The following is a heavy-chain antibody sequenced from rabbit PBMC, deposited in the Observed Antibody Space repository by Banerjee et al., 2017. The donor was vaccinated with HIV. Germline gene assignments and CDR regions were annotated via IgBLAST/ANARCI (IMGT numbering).Heavy chain of an antibody. CDR2: IYAGSSGST. V-gene: IGHV1S45*01. Sequence: QEQLVESGGGLVQPEGSLTLNCTASGFSFSNRYHMCWVRQAPGKGLEWIACIYAGSSGSTYYASWAKGRFTITRTSSTTVALQMTSLTAADTATYFCARDLAGVIGWNFNLWGPGTLVTVS. J-gene: IGHJ4*01. CDR3: ARDLAGVIGWNFNL. CDR1: GFSFSNRYH. D-gene: IGHD4-1*01.